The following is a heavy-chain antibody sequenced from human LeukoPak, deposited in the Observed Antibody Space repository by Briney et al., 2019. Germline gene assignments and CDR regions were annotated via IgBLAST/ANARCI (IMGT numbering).Heavy chain of an antibody. CDR3: ARKGPYGDYFDY. D-gene: IGHD4-17*01. CDR1: GGSISTYY. V-gene: IGHV4-59*08. Sequence: SETLSLTCAFSGGSISTYYWSWIRQPPGKGLEWIGCIYYSGSTNYNPSLKSRVTISVDTSKNQFSLKLSSVTAADTAVYYCARKGPYGDYFDYWGQGTLVAVSS. J-gene: IGHJ4*02. CDR2: IYYSGST.